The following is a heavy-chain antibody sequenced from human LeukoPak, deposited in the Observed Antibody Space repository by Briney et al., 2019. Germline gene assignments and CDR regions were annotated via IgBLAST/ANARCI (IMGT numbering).Heavy chain of an antibody. CDR2: IYHSGST. CDR3: ARDEHIVVVPAAISQDY. J-gene: IGHJ4*01. D-gene: IGHD2-2*01. CDR1: GDSISSNNW. Sequence: TSETLSLTCAVSGDSISSNNWWSWVRQPPGKGLAWIGEIYHSGSTNYNPSLKSRVTISVDKSENQFSLTLSSVTAADTAVYYCARDEHIVVVPAAISQDYWGQGTLVTVSS. V-gene: IGHV4-4*02.